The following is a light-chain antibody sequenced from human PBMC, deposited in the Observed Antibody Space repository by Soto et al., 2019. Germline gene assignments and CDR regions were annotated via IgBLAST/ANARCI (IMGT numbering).Light chain of an antibody. CDR3: SSYAGSNNWV. V-gene: IGLV2-8*01. J-gene: IGLJ3*02. Sequence: QSALTQPTSASGSPGQSVTISCTGTSSDVGDYNYVSWYQQYPGKAPKLMIYEVSKRPSGVPDRFSGSKSGNTASLTVSGLQAEDEADYYCSSYAGSNNWVFGGGTKVTVL. CDR2: EVS. CDR1: SSDVGDYNY.